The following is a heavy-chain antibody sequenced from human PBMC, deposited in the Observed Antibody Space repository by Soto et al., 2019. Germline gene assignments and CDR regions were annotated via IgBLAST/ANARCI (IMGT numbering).Heavy chain of an antibody. CDR2: IKSETEGGTT. J-gene: IGHJ4*02. Sequence: EVQLVESGGALVKPGGSLRLSCAVSGFTFSNAWMNWVRQTPGKGLEWVGRIKSETEGGTTDYAAPVKGRFSISRDDSKNTLYLQMNSLKTDDTAVYYCTTFIYWGQGTLVTVSS. V-gene: IGHV3-15*07. D-gene: IGHD3-10*01. CDR3: TTFIY. CDR1: GFTFSNAW.